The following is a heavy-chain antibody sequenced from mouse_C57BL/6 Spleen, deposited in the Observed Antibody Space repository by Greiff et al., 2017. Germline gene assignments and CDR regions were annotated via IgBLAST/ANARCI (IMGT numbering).Heavy chain of an antibody. CDR3: AHSSGYVGFDY. D-gene: IGHD3-2*02. CDR2: IDPSDSYT. V-gene: IGHV1-69*01. J-gene: IGHJ2*01. Sequence: VQLQQPGAELVMPGASVKLSCKASGYTFTSYWMHWVKQRPGQGLEWIGEIDPSDSYTNYNQKFKGKSTLTVDKSSSTAYMQLSSLTSEDSAVYYCAHSSGYVGFDYWGQGTTLTVSS. CDR1: GYTFTSYW.